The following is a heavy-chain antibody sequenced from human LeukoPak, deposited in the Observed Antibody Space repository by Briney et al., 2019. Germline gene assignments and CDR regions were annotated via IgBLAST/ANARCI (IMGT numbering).Heavy chain of an antibody. Sequence: ASVKVSCKASGYTFTSYGISWVRQAPGQGLEWMGWISAYNGNTNYAQKLQGRVTMTTDTSTSTAYMELRSLRSDDTAVYYCARDLQWLVRYYFDYWGQGTLVTASS. V-gene: IGHV1-18*01. D-gene: IGHD6-19*01. CDR1: GYTFTSYG. J-gene: IGHJ4*02. CDR2: ISAYNGNT. CDR3: ARDLQWLVRYYFDY.